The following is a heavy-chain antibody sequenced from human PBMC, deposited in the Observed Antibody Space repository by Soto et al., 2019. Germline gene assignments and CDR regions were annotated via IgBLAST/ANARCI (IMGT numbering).Heavy chain of an antibody. V-gene: IGHV6-1*01. CDR1: VDSVSSNSAA. D-gene: IGHD2-8*01. Sequence: SQTLSLTCAISVDSVSSNSAACNRIRQSPPRRLEWLGRTYYRSKWYNDYAVSVKSRITINPDTSKNQFSLQLNSVTPEDTAVYYCARGPQVSDPFVYCGPVTLVTVS. CDR2: TYYRSKWYN. J-gene: IGHJ4*02. CDR3: ARGPQVSDPFVY.